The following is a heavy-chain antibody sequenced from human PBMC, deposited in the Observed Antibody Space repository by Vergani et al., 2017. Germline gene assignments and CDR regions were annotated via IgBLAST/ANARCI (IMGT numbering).Heavy chain of an antibody. CDR3: ARDLRLLYNRFDP. J-gene: IGHJ5*02. CDR2: TWYDGNNK. V-gene: IGHV3-33*01. Sequence: QVQLVESGGGVVQPGRSLRLSCAASGFTFNQYSMHWVRQAPGKGLEWVAVTWYDGNNKQYADSVKGRFTISRDNSKSTTYLQMNSLRDEDTGVYYCARDLRLLYNRFDPWGQGTLVTVSS. CDR1: GFTFNQYS. D-gene: IGHD1-14*01.